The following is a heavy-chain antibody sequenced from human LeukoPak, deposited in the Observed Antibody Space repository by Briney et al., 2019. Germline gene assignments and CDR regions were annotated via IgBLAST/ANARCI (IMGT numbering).Heavy chain of an antibody. J-gene: IGHJ3*02. D-gene: IGHD2-2*01. CDR1: GFTFSSYA. CDR3: ARVRRDVVVPADAFDI. Sequence: GGSLRLSCAASGFTFSSYAMSWVRQAPGKGLEWVSAISGSGDSAYYAGSVKGRFTISRDNSKNTLYLQMNSLRAEDTAVYYCARVRRDVVVPADAFDIWGQGTMVTVSS. V-gene: IGHV3-23*01. CDR2: ISGSGDSA.